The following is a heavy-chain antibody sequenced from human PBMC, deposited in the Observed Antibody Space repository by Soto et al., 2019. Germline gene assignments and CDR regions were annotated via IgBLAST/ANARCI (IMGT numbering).Heavy chain of an antibody. CDR2: ISYDGSNK. CDR1: GFTFSSYA. J-gene: IGHJ6*02. CDR3: ARDRDIVATIFYYYGMDV. V-gene: IGHV3-30-3*01. Sequence: GGSLRLSCAASGFTFSSYAMHWVRQAPGKGLEWVAVISYDGSNKYYADSVKGRFTISRDNSKNTLYLQMNSLRAEDTAVYYCARDRDIVATIFYYYGMDVWGQGTTVTVSS. D-gene: IGHD5-12*01.